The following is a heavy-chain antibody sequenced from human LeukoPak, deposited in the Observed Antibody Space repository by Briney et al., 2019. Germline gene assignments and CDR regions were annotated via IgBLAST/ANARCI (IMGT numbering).Heavy chain of an antibody. V-gene: IGHV1-2*02. CDR2: INPNSGGT. CDR3: ARQTVWGYSSSSWFDP. CDR1: GYTFTGYY. Sequence: GASVKVSCKASGYTFTGYYMHWVRQAPGQGLEWMGWINPNSGGTNYAQKFQGRVTMTRDTSISTAYMELSRLRSDDTAVYYCARQTVWGYSSSSWFDPWGQGTLVTVSS. J-gene: IGHJ5*02. D-gene: IGHD6-6*01.